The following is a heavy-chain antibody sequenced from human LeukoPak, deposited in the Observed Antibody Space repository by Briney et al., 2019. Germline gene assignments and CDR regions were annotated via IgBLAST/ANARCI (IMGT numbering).Heavy chain of an antibody. D-gene: IGHD3-9*01. CDR3: VGHILRRIDWLSTSSRDAFDV. J-gene: IGHJ3*01. V-gene: IGHV4-31*03. CDR1: GGSISSGGYY. CDR2: IYYSGST. Sequence: SETLSLTCTVSGGSISSGGYYWGWVRQHPGKGLEWVGYIYYSGSTYYNPSLKSRVTISVDTSKNQFSLKLSSVTAADTAVYYCVGHILRRIDWLSTSSRDAFDVWGRGTMVTVSA.